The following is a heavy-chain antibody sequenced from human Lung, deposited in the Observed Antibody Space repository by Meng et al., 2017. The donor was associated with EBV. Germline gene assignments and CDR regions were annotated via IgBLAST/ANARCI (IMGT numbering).Heavy chain of an antibody. CDR1: GGTFRSDA. J-gene: IGHJ4*02. CDR3: ASESGRGFTPDY. CDR2: LIPMSDAP. D-gene: IGHD3-10*01. Sequence: VQLVQSGAGVKKPGSSVKVSCKTSGGTFRSDAVSWVRQAPGQGLEWMGGLIPMSDAPHYAQKFRDRVRITADESTSTHYMDLSGLRSEDTAVYYCASESGRGFTPDYWGQGTLVTVSS. V-gene: IGHV1-69*01.